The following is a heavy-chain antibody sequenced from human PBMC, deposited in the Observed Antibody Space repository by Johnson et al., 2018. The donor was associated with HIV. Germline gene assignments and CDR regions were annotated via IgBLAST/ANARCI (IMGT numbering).Heavy chain of an antibody. CDR1: EFNVSSNY. D-gene: IGHD1-26*01. J-gene: IGHJ3*02. V-gene: IGHV3-66*01. CDR2: VYSGGNT. CDR3: ARGRPWGWELRRDAFDI. Sequence: VQLVESGGGLVQPGGSLRLSCAASEFNVSSNYMNWVRQAPGRGLEWVSVVYSGGNTYYAASVKGRFNISRDNSKNTLYLQMNSLRAEDTALYYCARGRPWGWELRRDAFDIWGQGTMVTVSS.